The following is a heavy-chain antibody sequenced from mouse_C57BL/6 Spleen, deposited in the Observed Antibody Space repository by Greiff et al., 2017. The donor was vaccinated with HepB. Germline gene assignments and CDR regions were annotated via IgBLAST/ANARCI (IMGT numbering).Heavy chain of an antibody. CDR1: GFTFSSYT. D-gene: IGHD1-1*01. CDR2: ISGGGGNT. CDR3: ARHNYGSSTGDY. Sequence: EVKLMESGGGLVKPGGSLKLSCAASGFTFSSYTMSWVRQTPEKRLEWVATISGGGGNTYYPDSVKGRFTISRDNAKNTLYLQMSSLRSEDTALYYCARHNYGSSTGDYWGQGTTLTVSS. J-gene: IGHJ2*01. V-gene: IGHV5-9*01.